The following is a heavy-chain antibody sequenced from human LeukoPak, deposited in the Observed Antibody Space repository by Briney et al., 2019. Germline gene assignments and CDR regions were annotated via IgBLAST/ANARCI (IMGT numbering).Heavy chain of an antibody. J-gene: IGHJ4*02. CDR2: ISVSGASI. V-gene: IGHV3-48*03. Sequence: PGGSLRLSCAASGFPFINSEMNWVRQPPGKGLEWVSYISVSGASIYYADSVRGRFTISRDNAKNSLYLQMNSLTVEDMAIYYCVKDPNINWGQGTLVTVSS. D-gene: IGHD1-14*01. CDR3: VKDPNIN. CDR1: GFPFINSE.